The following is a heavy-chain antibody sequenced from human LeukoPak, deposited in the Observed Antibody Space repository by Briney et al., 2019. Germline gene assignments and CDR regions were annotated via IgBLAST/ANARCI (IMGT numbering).Heavy chain of an antibody. CDR1: GFTFDDYA. CDR3: AKDIADSATMVRGVDY. V-gene: IGHV3-9*01. J-gene: IGHJ4*02. CDR2: ISWNSGSI. D-gene: IGHD3-10*01. Sequence: GRSLRLSCAASGFTFDDYAMHWVRQAPGKGLEWVSGISWNSGSIGYADSVKGRFTISRDNAKNSLYLQMKSLRAEDTALYYCAKDIADSATMVRGVDYWGQGTLVTVSS.